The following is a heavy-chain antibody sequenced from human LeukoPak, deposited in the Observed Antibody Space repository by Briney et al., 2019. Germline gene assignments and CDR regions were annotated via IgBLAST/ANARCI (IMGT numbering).Heavy chain of an antibody. CDR1: GFTFSSYA. D-gene: IGHD3-22*01. CDR2: ISHDGSNK. V-gene: IGHV3-30-3*01. Sequence: GGSPRLSCAASGFTFSSYAMHWVRQAPGKGLEWVAVISHDGSNKYYADSVKGRFTISRDNSGTTLFLQMNSLRVEDAALYYCAKAPPIITLIGFGYYFDSWGLGTLVTVSS. CDR3: AKAPPIITLIGFGYYFDS. J-gene: IGHJ4*02.